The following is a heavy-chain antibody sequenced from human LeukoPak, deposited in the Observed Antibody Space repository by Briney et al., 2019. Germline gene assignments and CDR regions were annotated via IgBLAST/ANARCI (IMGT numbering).Heavy chain of an antibody. CDR1: GYTFTSYA. CDR2: INTNTGNP. J-gene: IGHJ4*02. D-gene: IGHD6-19*01. V-gene: IGHV7-4-1*02. CDR3: ARWAVAVAGYEGFFDY. Sequence: ASVKVSCKASGYTFTSYAMNWVRQAPGQGLEWMGWINTNTGNPTYAQGFTGRFVFSLDTSVSTAYLQISSLKAEDTAVYYCARWAVAVAGYEGFFDYWGQGTLVTVSS.